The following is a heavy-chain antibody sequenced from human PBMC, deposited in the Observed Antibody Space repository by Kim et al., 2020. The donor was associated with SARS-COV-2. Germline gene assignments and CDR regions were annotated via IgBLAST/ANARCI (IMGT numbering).Heavy chain of an antibody. J-gene: IGHJ4*02. CDR3: ARGLQLWFGDYFDY. V-gene: IGHV4-39*01. Sequence: NPSLKSRVTISVDTSKNQFSLKLSSVTAADTAVYYCARGLQLWFGDYFDYWGQGTLVTVSS. D-gene: IGHD3-10*01.